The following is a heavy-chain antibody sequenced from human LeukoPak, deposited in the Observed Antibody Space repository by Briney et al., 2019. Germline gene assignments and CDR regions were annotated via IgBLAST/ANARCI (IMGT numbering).Heavy chain of an antibody. CDR3: ARVYDFWSGGFPFDY. D-gene: IGHD3-3*01. V-gene: IGHV3-7*04. Sequence: GGSLRLSCAASGFTFSRYWMSWVRRAPGKGLEWVANIKHDGSEKYYVDSVKGRFTISRDNAKNSLFLKMNSLRAEDTAVYCCARVYDFWSGGFPFDYWGQGTLVTVSS. J-gene: IGHJ4*02. CDR1: GFTFSRYW. CDR2: IKHDGSEK.